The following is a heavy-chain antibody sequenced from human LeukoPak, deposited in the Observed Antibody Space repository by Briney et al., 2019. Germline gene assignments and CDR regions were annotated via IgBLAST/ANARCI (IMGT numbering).Heavy chain of an antibody. D-gene: IGHD3-16*01. CDR2: ISYDGSNK. Sequence: GGSLRLSCAAPGFTFSSYGMHWVRQAPGKGLEWVAVISYDGSNKYYADSVKGRFTISRDNSKNTLYLQMNSLRAEDTAVYYCAKNGGELYWFDPWGQGTLVTVSS. CDR3: AKNGGELYWFDP. CDR1: GFTFSSYG. V-gene: IGHV3-30*18. J-gene: IGHJ5*02.